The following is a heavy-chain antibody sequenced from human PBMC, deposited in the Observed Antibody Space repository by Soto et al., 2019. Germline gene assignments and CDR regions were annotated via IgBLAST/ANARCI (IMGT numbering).Heavy chain of an antibody. J-gene: IGHJ4*02. CDR2: IYSGGST. CDR1: GFTVSSNY. CDR3: ARGKESYDYIWGSYGWYFDY. D-gene: IGHD3-16*01. V-gene: IGHV3-66*01. Sequence: EVQLVESGGGLVQPGGSLRLSCAASGFTVSSNYMSWVRQAPGKGLEWVSVIYSGGSTYYADSVKGGLAISRDNSKNKLYLQMNRLRAEDTAVYYCARGKESYDYIWGSYGWYFDYWGQGTLVTVSS.